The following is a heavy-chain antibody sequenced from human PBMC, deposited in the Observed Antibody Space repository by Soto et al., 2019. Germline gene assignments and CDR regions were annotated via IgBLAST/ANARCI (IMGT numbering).Heavy chain of an antibody. V-gene: IGHV4-4*02. D-gene: IGHD3-10*01. CDR1: GGSISSSNW. J-gene: IGHJ6*02. CDR2: INHSGST. CDR3: ARDGPYGNPYYYYGMDV. Sequence: QVQLQESGPGLVKPSGTLSLTCAVSGGSISSSNWWSWVRQPPGKGLEWFGEINHSGSTNYNPSLKSRVTISVDKSTNQFSLKLSSVTDADTAVYYCARDGPYGNPYYYYGMDVWGQGTTVTVSS.